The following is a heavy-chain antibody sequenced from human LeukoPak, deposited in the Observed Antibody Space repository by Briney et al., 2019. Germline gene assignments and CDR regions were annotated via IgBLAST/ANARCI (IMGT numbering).Heavy chain of an antibody. V-gene: IGHV4-30-2*01. CDR2: IFESGST. J-gene: IGHJ5*02. D-gene: IGHD1-1*01. CDR1: GGSISSGDYS. Sequence: SETLSLTCAVSGGSISSGDYSWRWIRKPGGKGLEWIGYIFESGSTYYNPSLKSRVTISVDRSKNQFSLKLSSVTAADTAVYYCARVGSDWNDVRYNWFDPWGQGTLVTVSS. CDR3: ARVGSDWNDVRYNWFDP.